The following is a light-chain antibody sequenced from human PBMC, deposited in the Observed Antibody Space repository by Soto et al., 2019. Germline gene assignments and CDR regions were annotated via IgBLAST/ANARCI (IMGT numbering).Light chain of an antibody. J-gene: IGKJ4*01. V-gene: IGKV1D-8*03. CDR1: QGISSY. CDR3: QQYYSFPRPTPLT. CDR2: AAS. Sequence: VIWMTQSPSLLSASTGDRVTISCRMGQGISSYLAWYQQKPGKAPELLIYAASTLQSGVPSRFSGSGSATDFTLTLSCLQSEDFAAYYCQQYYSFPRPTPLTFGGGTKVEIK.